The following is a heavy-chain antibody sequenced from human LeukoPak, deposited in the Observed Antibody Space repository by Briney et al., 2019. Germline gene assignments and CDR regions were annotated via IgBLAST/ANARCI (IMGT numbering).Heavy chain of an antibody. CDR3: ARDNYYGSGSYPDY. Sequence: PSETLSLTCTVSGGSISSGSYYWSWIRQPAGKGLEWIGRIYTSGSTNYNPSLKSRVTMSVDTSKNQFSLKLSSVTAADTAVYYCARDNYYGSGSYPDYWGQGTLVTVSS. V-gene: IGHV4-61*02. D-gene: IGHD3-10*01. CDR1: GGSISSGSYY. CDR2: IYTSGST. J-gene: IGHJ4*02.